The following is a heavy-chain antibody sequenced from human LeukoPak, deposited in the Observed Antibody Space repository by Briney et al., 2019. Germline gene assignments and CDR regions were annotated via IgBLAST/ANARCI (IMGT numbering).Heavy chain of an antibody. Sequence: PSETLSLTCTVSGGSISSGGYYWSWIRQPPGKGLEWIGTIYYSGSTYYNPSLKSRVTISVDTSKNQFSLKLSSVTAADTAVYYCARRYNSIVVVTARRGFDYWGQGTLVTVSS. CDR1: GGSISSGGYY. V-gene: IGHV4-39*01. CDR2: IYYSGST. D-gene: IGHD2-21*02. J-gene: IGHJ4*02. CDR3: ARRYNSIVVVTARRGFDY.